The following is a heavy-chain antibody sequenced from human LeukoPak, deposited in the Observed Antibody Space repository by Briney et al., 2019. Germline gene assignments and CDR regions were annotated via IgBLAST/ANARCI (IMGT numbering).Heavy chain of an antibody. V-gene: IGHV3-11*04. CDR3: ATAPKGSGSVYYFDY. Sequence: PGGSLRLSCAASGFTFSDYYMTWIRQAPGKGLEWISYISSTGGSVYYADSVKGRFTISRDSAKNSLSLQMRSLRVEDAAVYYCATAPKGSGSVYYFDYWGPRTLVPVSS. J-gene: IGHJ4*02. CDR2: ISSTGGSV. D-gene: IGHD3-10*01. CDR1: GFTFSDYY.